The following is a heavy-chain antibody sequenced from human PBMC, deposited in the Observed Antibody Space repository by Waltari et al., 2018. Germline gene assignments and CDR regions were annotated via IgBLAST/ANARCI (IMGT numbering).Heavy chain of an antibody. Sequence: EVQLVESGGGLIQPGGSLRLSCAASDITVSNKYMNWVRQAPGKGLEWVSVIYPGGSTYYPESVKGGFTISRDTSKNTVYLQMNSLRVDDTAVYYCASPKTYYYYGMAVWGQGTTVAVSS. CDR2: IYPGGST. J-gene: IGHJ6*02. CDR1: DITVSNKY. CDR3: ASPKTYYYYGMAV. V-gene: IGHV3-53*01.